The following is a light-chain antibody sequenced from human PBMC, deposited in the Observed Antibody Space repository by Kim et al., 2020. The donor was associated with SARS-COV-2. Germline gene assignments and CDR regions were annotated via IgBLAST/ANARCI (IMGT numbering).Light chain of an antibody. CDR3: QQRSNWPPIT. CDR2: DAS. Sequence: SPGERAALSCRDSQSVSSYLAWYQQKPGQAPRLLIYDASNRATGIPARFSGSGSGTDFTLTISSLEPEDFAVYYCQQRSNWPPITFGQGTRLEIK. CDR1: QSVSSY. V-gene: IGKV3-11*01. J-gene: IGKJ5*01.